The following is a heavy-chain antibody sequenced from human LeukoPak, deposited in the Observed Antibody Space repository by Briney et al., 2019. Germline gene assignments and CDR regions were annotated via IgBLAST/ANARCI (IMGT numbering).Heavy chain of an antibody. V-gene: IGHV3-15*01. J-gene: IGHJ4*02. D-gene: IGHD5-18*01. Sequence: GGSLRLSCAAPGITFTNAWMSWVRQAPGKGLEWVGRIKSKTDGGTTDYAAPVRGRFTISRDDSKNTLYLEMNSLKTEDTAVYYCTGYTYGYLDYWGQGTLVTVSS. CDR3: TGYTYGYLDY. CDR2: IKSKTDGGTT. CDR1: GITFTNAW.